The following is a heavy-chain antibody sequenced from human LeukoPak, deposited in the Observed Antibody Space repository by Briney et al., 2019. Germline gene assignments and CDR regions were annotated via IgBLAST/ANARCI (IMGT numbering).Heavy chain of an antibody. CDR2: ISGSGGST. Sequence: GGSLRLSCAASGFTFSSYAMSWVRQAPGKGLEWVSAISGSGGSTYYADSVKDRFTISRDNSKNTLYLQMNSLRAEDTAVYYCAGYYGSGSYYTPLDYWGQGTLVTVSS. D-gene: IGHD3-10*01. CDR1: GFTFSSYA. V-gene: IGHV3-23*01. J-gene: IGHJ4*02. CDR3: AGYYGSGSYYTPLDY.